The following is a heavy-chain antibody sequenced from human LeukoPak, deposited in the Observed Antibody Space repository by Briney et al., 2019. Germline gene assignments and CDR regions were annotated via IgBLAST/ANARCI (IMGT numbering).Heavy chain of an antibody. CDR2: IKQDGSEK. V-gene: IGHV3-7*03. CDR1: GFTFSSYG. D-gene: IGHD3-22*01. CDR3: ARGGAWYYYDSSGYYPNYFDY. J-gene: IGHJ4*02. Sequence: GGSLRLSCAASGFTFSSYGMHWVRQAPGKGLEWVANIKQDGSEKYYVDSVKGRFTISRDNAKNSLYLQMNSLRAEDTAVYYCARGGAWYYYDSSGYYPNYFDYWGQGTLVTVSS.